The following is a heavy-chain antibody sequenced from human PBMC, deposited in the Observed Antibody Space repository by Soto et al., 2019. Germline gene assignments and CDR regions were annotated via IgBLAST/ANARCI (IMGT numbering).Heavy chain of an antibody. J-gene: IGHJ4*02. CDR2: ISGSDGKT. V-gene: IGHV3-23*01. Sequence: GGSLRLYGAASGFSFGSYALSWVRQAPGKGLEWVSTISGSDGKTFYADAVKGRFSISRDTSQNTLYLQMNSLRADDTAIYYCARWSYLDYWGQGTRVTVSS. CDR1: GFSFGSYA. CDR3: ARWSYLDY. D-gene: IGHD3-3*01.